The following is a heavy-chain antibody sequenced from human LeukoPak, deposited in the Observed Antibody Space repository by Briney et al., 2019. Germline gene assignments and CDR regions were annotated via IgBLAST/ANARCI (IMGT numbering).Heavy chain of an antibody. CDR1: GFTFDDYA. Sequence: GGSLRLSCAASGFTFDDYAMHWVRQAPGKGLEWVSGISWNSGSIGYADSVKGRFTISRDNAKNSLYLQMNNLRAEDTALYYCAKSAPTPPDYYYYYYMDVWGKGTTVTVSS. CDR2: ISWNSGSI. V-gene: IGHV3-9*01. J-gene: IGHJ6*03. CDR3: AKSAPTPPDYYYYYYMDV.